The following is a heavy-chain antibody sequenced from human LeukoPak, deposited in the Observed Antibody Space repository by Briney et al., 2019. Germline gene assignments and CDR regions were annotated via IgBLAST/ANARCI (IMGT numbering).Heavy chain of an antibody. J-gene: IGHJ4*02. CDR1: GFTFSSYS. V-gene: IGHV3-21*01. D-gene: IGHD3-10*01. CDR2: ISSSSSYI. CDR3: ASHRAWFGELLPTDY. Sequence: GGSLRLSCAASGFTFSSYSMNWVRQAPGKGLEWVSSISSSSSYIYYADSVKGRFTISRDNAKNSLYLQMNSRRAEDTAVYYCASHRAWFGELLPTDYWGQGTLVTVSS.